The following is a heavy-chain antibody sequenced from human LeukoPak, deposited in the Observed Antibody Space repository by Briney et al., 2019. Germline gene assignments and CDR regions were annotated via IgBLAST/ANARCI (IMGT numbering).Heavy chain of an antibody. CDR3: AGDGLPGPVYYYYYYGMDV. V-gene: IGHV1-69*13. CDR1: GGTFSSYA. CDR2: IIPIFGTA. D-gene: IGHD3-16*01. Sequence: SVKVSCKASGGTFSSYAISWVRQAPGQGLEWMGGIIPIFGTANYAQKFQGRVTITADESTSTAYMELSSLRSEDTAVYYCAGDGLPGPVYYYYYYGMDVWGQGTTVTVSS. J-gene: IGHJ6*02.